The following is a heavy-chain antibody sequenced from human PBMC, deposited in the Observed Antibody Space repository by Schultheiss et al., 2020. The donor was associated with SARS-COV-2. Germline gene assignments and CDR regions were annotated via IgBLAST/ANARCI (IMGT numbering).Heavy chain of an antibody. CDR1: GGSISSGGYY. CDR3: ARWDDSSGYHRRWFDP. D-gene: IGHD3-22*01. CDR2: INNSGNT. Sequence: SETLSLTCTVSGGSISSGGYYWSWIRQHPGKGLEWIGYINNSGNTYYNPSLKSRVTISVDTSKNQFSLKLSSVTAADTAVYYCARWDDSSGYHRRWFDPWGQGTLVTVSS. J-gene: IGHJ5*02. V-gene: IGHV4-31*03.